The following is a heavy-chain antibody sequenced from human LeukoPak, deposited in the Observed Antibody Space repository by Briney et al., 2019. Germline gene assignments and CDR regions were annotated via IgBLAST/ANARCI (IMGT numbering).Heavy chain of an antibody. CDR2: IKYDGTDK. CDR1: GFALSRYW. J-gene: IGHJ3*02. V-gene: IGHV3-7*04. CDR3: VRDTVVVPRGDEFDI. D-gene: IGHD2-21*01. Sequence: GGSLRLSCIGSGFALSRYWMTWVRQAPGKGLEWVANIKYDGTDKYHVDSVKGRFTISRDNAKNSLYLHMNSLRAEDTAVYYCVRDTVVVPRGDEFDIWGQGTMVTVSS.